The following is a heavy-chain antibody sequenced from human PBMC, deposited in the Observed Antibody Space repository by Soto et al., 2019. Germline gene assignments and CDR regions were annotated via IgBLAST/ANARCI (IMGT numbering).Heavy chain of an antibody. J-gene: IGHJ4*02. Sequence: GGSLRLSCAASGFTFSSYGMHWVRQAPGKGLEWVAVISYDGSNKYYADSVKGRFTISRDNSKNTLYLQMNSLRAEDTAVYYCAKSLRITGTFDYWGQGTLVTVSS. CDR3: AKSLRITGTFDY. V-gene: IGHV3-30*18. D-gene: IGHD1-20*01. CDR2: ISYDGSNK. CDR1: GFTFSSYG.